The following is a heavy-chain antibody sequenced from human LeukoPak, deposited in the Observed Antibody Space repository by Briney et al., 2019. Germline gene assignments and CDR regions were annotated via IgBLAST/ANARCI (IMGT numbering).Heavy chain of an antibody. Sequence: SETLSLTCAVYGGSFSGYYWSWVRQPPGKGLEWIGEINHSGSTSYNPSLKSRVTISVDTSKNQFSLKLSSVTAADTAVYYCGRGVKSLDWFDPWGQGTLVTVSS. CDR2: INHSGST. CDR1: GGSFSGYY. CDR3: GRGVKSLDWFDP. V-gene: IGHV4-34*01. J-gene: IGHJ5*02. D-gene: IGHD3-16*02.